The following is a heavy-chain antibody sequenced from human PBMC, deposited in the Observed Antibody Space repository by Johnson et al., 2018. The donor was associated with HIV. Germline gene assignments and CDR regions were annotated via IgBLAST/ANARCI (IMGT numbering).Heavy chain of an antibody. CDR1: GFTFSSYW. CDR3: ARDQGVRRVVVFDDAFDV. J-gene: IGHJ3*01. D-gene: IGHD2-15*01. V-gene: IGHV3-74*01. CDR2: INSDGSST. Sequence: VQLVESGGGLVQPGGSLRLSCAASGFTFSSYWMHWVRQAPGKGLVWVSRINSDGSSTSYADSVKGRFTISRDNARTSLYLQMNSLRAEDTAVYYCARDQGVRRVVVFDDAFDVWGQGTMVTVSS.